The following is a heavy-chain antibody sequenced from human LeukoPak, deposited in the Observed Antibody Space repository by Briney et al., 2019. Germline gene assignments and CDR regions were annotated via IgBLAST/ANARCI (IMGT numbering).Heavy chain of an antibody. D-gene: IGHD3-22*01. CDR3: ARDLLFYDSSGYYVFGWFDP. Sequence: ASVKVSCKASGYTFTSYGISWVRQAPGQGLEWMGWISAYNGNTNYAQKLQGRVTMTTDTSTSTAYMELRSLRSDDTAVYYCARDLLFYDSSGYYVFGWFDPWGQGTMVTVSS. J-gene: IGHJ3*01. CDR2: ISAYNGNT. V-gene: IGHV1-18*01. CDR1: GYTFTSYG.